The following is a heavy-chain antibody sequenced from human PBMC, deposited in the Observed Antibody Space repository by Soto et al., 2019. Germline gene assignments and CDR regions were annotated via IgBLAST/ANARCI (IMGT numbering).Heavy chain of an antibody. Sequence: EVQLVESGGGLVQPGGSLRLSCAASGFTFSSYWMHWVRQAPGKGLVCVSSISTDASSTSYADPVKGCFPSSRDNAKNTLYLQMNSVRAEDPAGYYGASLPHQSHRNWGQGTMVIVSP. J-gene: IGHJ1*01. CDR2: ISTDASST. V-gene: IGHV3-74*01. CDR1: GFTFSSYW. D-gene: IGHD3-16*02. CDR3: ASLPHQSHRN.